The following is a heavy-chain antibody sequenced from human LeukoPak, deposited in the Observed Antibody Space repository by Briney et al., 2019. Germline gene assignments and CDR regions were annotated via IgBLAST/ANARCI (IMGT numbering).Heavy chain of an antibody. D-gene: IGHD5-18*01. CDR1: GGTFSSYA. CDR2: IIPIFGTA. V-gene: IGHV1-69*13. J-gene: IGHJ6*02. CDR3: ARDSGEYSYGYRDYYYGMDV. Sequence: SVKVSCTASGGTFSSYAISWVRQAPGQGLEWMGGIIPIFGTANYAQKFQGRVTITADESTSTAYMELSSLRSEDTAVYYCARDSGEYSYGYRDYYYGMDVWGQGTTVTVSS.